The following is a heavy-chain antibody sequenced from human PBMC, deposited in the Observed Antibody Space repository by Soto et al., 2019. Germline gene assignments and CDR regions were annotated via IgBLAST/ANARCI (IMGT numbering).Heavy chain of an antibody. CDR1: GFTFGSYG. V-gene: IGHV3-30*18. Sequence: HPGGSLRLSCAASGFTFGSYGMHWVRQAPGKGLEWVAVMSFDGSNKYYADSVKGRFTISRDNSKNTLYLQMNSLRAEDTAVYYCAKDPQYYDFWSGYSDYWGQGTLVTVSS. CDR2: MSFDGSNK. J-gene: IGHJ4*02. D-gene: IGHD3-3*01. CDR3: AKDPQYYDFWSGYSDY.